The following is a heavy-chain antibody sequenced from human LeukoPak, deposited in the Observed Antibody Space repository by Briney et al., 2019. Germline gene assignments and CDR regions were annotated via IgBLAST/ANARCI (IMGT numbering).Heavy chain of an antibody. CDR1: GGSISSYY. V-gene: IGHV4-59*08. CDR2: IYYSGST. J-gene: IGHJ4*02. D-gene: IGHD2-21*02. Sequence: SETLSLTCTVSGGSISSYYWSWIRQPPGKGLEWIGYIYYSGSTNYNPSLKSRVTISVDTSKNQFSLKLSSVTAADTAVYYCAGSGGGDEIDYWSQGTLVTVSS. CDR3: AGSGGGDEIDY.